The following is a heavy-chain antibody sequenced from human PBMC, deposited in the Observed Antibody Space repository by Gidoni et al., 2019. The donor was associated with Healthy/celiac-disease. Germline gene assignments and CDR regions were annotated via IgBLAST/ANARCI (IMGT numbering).Heavy chain of an antibody. CDR1: GFTFSSYS. V-gene: IGHV3-21*01. CDR3: ARDQPGGWFDP. CDR2: IMSSSRYI. Sequence: EVQLVESGGGLVKPGGAPKLSCAAAGFTFSSYSMNWVRKALGKGLEWVSSIMSSSRYIYYADSVKGRFTISRDNAKNSLYLQMNSLRAEDTAVYYCARDQPGGWFDPWGQGTLVTVSS. J-gene: IGHJ5*02.